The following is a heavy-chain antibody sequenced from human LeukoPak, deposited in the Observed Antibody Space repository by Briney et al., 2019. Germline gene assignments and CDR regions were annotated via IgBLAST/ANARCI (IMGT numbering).Heavy chain of an antibody. CDR3: VRSLRSADF. CDR1: GFTFSNYW. V-gene: IGHV3-74*01. CDR2: ISTDGSQT. Sequence: GGSLRLSCEASGFTFSNYWMHWVRQAPGKGLMWVSQISTDGSQTFYADSVKGRFTISRDNAKITLFLQMDSLRPEDTAVYYCVRSLRSADFWGQGTLVTVSS. J-gene: IGHJ4*02.